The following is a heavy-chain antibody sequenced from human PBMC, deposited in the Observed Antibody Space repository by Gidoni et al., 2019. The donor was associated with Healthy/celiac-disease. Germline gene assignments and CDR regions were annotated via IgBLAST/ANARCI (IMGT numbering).Heavy chain of an antibody. CDR1: GGSLSSYY. CDR3: ARVRGGSYFDAFDI. CDR2: IYYSGST. D-gene: IGHD1-26*01. J-gene: IGHJ3*02. V-gene: IGHV4-59*01. Sequence: QVQLQESGPGLVKPSETLSLTCTVSGGSLSSYYWSWIRQPPGKGLEWIGYIYYSGSTNYNPSLKSRVTISVDTSKNQFSLKLSSVTAADTAVYYCARVRGGSYFDAFDIWGQGTMVTVSS.